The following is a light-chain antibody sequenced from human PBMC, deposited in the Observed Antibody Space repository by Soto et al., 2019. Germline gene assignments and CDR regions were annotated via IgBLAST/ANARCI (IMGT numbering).Light chain of an antibody. Sequence: EIVLTQSPGILSLSPRERATLSCRASQSVSSNHLAWYQQKPGQAPRLLIYGASRRAAGIPDRFSGSGSGTDFTLTISRLEPEDFAVYYCQQYGGSTYTFGQGTKVEIK. CDR2: GAS. CDR3: QQYGGSTYT. CDR1: QSVSSNH. J-gene: IGKJ2*01. V-gene: IGKV3-20*01.